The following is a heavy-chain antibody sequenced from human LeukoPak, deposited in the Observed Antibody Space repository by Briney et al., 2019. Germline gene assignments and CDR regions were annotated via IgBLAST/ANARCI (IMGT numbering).Heavy chain of an antibody. CDR2: INPNSGGT. D-gene: IGHD6-13*01. Sequence: GASVKVSCKASGYTFTGYYMHWVRQAPGQGLEWMGWINPNSGGTNYAQKFQGRVTMTRDTSISTAYMELSRLRSDDTAAYYCATQGTSSSWSYYFDYWGQGTLVTVSS. CDR1: GYTFTGYY. J-gene: IGHJ4*02. V-gene: IGHV1-2*02. CDR3: ATQGTSSSWSYYFDY.